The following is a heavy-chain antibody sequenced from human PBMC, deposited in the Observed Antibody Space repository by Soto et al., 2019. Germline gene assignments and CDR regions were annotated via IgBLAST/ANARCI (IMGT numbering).Heavy chain of an antibody. CDR3: AKARGAMVRGAAFYFDY. CDR1: GFTFTIYA. D-gene: IGHD3-10*01. CDR2: ITGSGGST. J-gene: IGHJ4*02. V-gene: IGHV3-23*01. Sequence: GSLRVSCAASGFTFTIYAMSWVRQAPGKGLEWVSAITGSGGSTYYADSVKGRFTISRDNSKNTLYLQMNSLRAEDTAVYYCAKARGAMVRGAAFYFDYWGQGTQVTVSS.